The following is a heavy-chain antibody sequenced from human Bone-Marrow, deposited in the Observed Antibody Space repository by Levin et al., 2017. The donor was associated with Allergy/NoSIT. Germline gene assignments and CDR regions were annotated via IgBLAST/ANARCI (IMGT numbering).Heavy chain of an antibody. V-gene: IGHV3-30*03. J-gene: IGHJ2*01. CDR2: TSYDGRQT. CDR3: AGVYCTAVSCHSLWNFDL. D-gene: IGHD2-8*01. CDR1: GFTFSGTA. Sequence: SCEASGFTFSGTAMHWVRQAPGKGLEWVAVTSYDGRQTYHSDSVKGRFTISRDNSKNTLYLQMNSLRPEDTAVYYCAGVYCTAVSCHSLWNFDLCGRVTLVSVSS.